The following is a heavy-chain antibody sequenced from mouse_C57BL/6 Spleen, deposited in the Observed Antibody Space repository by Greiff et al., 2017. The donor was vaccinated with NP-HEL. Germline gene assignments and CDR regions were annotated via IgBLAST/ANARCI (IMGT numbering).Heavy chain of an antibody. V-gene: IGHV2-2*01. CDR2: IWSGGST. Sequence: QVQLKESGPGLVQPSQSLSITCTVSGFSLTSYGVHWVRQSPGKGLEWLGVIWSGGSTDYNAAFISRLSISEDNSKSQVYFKMNSLQADDTAIYYSASNTYSSHNYCAMDYWGQGTSVTVSS. CDR3: ASNTYSSHNYCAMDY. D-gene: IGHD1-1*01. CDR1: GFSLTSYG. J-gene: IGHJ4*01.